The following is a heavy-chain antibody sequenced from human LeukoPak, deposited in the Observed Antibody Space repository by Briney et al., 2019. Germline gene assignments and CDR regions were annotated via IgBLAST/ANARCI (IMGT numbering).Heavy chain of an antibody. D-gene: IGHD3-22*01. CDR1: GFTFNDYA. J-gene: IGHJ4*02. Sequence: GGSLRLSCAASGFTFNDYAVSWVRQAPGKGLEWVSSITGNSLNTYEADFIEGRFTVSTDDSKNTVYLHLNRPRAEDTAVYYCAKLRDFYDNSGYSYFDNWGQGTLVTVSS. CDR3: AKLRDFYDNSGYSYFDN. CDR2: ITGNSLNT. V-gene: IGHV3-23*01.